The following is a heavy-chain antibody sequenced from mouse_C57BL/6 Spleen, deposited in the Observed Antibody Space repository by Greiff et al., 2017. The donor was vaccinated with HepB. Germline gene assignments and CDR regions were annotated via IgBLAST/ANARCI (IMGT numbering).Heavy chain of an antibody. CDR3: ARTLYYYGSLYFDY. V-gene: IGHV1-80*01. D-gene: IGHD1-1*01. CDR2: IYPGDGDT. J-gene: IGHJ2*01. Sequence: VQRVESGAELVKPGASVKISCKASGYAFSSYWMNWVKQRPGKGLEWIGQIYPGDGDTNYNGKFKGKATLTADKSSSTAYMQLSSLTSEDSAVYFCARTLYYYGSLYFDYWGQGTTLTVSS. CDR1: GYAFSSYW.